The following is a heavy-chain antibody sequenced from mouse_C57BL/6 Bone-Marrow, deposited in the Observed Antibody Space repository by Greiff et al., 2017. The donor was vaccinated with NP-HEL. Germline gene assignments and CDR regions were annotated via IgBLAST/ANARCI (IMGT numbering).Heavy chain of an antibody. CDR3: ARDHIITTVVAPYFDV. V-gene: IGHV1-55*01. CDR1: GYTFTSYW. CDR2: IYPGSGST. J-gene: IGHJ1*03. Sequence: QVQLQQSGAELVKPGASVKMSCKASGYTFTSYWITWVKQRPGQGLEWIGDIYPGSGSTNYNEKFKSKATLTVDTSSSTAYMQLSSLTSEDSAVYYCARDHIITTVVAPYFDVWGTGTTVTVSS. D-gene: IGHD1-1*01.